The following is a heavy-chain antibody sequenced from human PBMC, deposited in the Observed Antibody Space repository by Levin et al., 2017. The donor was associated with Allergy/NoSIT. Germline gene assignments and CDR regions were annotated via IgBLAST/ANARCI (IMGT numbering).Heavy chain of an antibody. Sequence: GESLKISCAASGFTFSSYAMSWVRQAPGKGLEWVSAISGSGGSTYYADSVKGRFTISRDNSKNTLYLQMNSLRAEDTAVYYCAKGSSSWYFSEGPWGQGTLVTVSS. J-gene: IGHJ5*02. CDR2: ISGSGGST. V-gene: IGHV3-23*01. CDR3: AKGSSSWYFSEGP. D-gene: IGHD6-13*01. CDR1: GFTFSSYA.